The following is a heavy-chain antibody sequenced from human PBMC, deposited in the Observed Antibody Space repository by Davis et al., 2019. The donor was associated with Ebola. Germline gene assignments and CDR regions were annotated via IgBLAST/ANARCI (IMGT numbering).Heavy chain of an antibody. CDR2: INSDGSIT. D-gene: IGHD1-26*01. Sequence: GESLKISCAASGFTFSTYWMHWVCQAPGKGLVWVSRINSDGSITNYADSVKGRFTISRDNAKNTLYLQMNSLRAEDTAVYYCAKDGPNWELLYYFDYWGQGTLVTASS. J-gene: IGHJ4*02. CDR3: AKDGPNWELLYYFDY. CDR1: GFTFSTYW. V-gene: IGHV3-74*01.